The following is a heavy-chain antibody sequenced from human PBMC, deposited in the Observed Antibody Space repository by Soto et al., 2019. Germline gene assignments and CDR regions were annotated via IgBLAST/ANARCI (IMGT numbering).Heavy chain of an antibody. Sequence: QVHLVQSGAEVKKPGASVKVSCKGSGYGFTTYGITWVRQAPGQGLEWMAWISAHNGNTNYAQKLQGRVTVTRETSTSTAYMELRRLRPDDTAVYYCARGRYGDYWGQGALVTVSS. CDR3: ARGRYGDY. J-gene: IGHJ4*02. D-gene: IGHD1-1*01. V-gene: IGHV1-18*01. CDR2: ISAHNGNT. CDR1: GYGFTTYG.